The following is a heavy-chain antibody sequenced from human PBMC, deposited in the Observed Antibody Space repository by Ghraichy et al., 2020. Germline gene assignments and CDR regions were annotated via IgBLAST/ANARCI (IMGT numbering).Heavy chain of an antibody. CDR1: GFTFSSYA. CDR2: ISGSGGST. Sequence: GGSLRLSCAASGFTFSSYAMSWVRQAPGKGLEWVSAISGSGGSTYYADSVKGRFTISRDNSKNTLYLQMNSLRAEDTAVYYCAGDYYDSSGLFDYWGQGTLVTVSS. D-gene: IGHD3-22*01. J-gene: IGHJ4*02. V-gene: IGHV3-23*01. CDR3: AGDYYDSSGLFDY.